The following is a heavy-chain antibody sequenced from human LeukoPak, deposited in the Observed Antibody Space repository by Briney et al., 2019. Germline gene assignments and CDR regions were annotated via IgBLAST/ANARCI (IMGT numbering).Heavy chain of an antibody. CDR2: ISWNSGSI. J-gene: IGHJ6*02. D-gene: IGHD3-10*01. Sequence: GGSLRLSCAASGFTFDDYAMHWVRQAPGKGLEWVSGISWNSGSIGYADSVKGRFTISRDNAKNSLYLQMNSLRAEDTALYYCAKDYLIITMVRGVIIGYYYYGMDVWGQGTTATVSS. CDR3: AKDYLIITMVRGVIIGYYYYGMDV. V-gene: IGHV3-9*01. CDR1: GFTFDDYA.